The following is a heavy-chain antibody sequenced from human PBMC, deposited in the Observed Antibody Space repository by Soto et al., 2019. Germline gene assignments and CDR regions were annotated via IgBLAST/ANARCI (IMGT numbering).Heavy chain of an antibody. CDR3: ASREGDI. J-gene: IGHJ3*02. Sequence: SAKVSCNTSAYPVTSYYMHWVRQAPGQGLEWTGIINPSGGSTSYAQKFQGRVSMTRDTSPSTVYRELSSLRSEDTAVYYCASREGDIWGQGSMVSVTS. CDR1: AYPVTSYY. V-gene: IGHV1-46*01. CDR2: INPSGGST.